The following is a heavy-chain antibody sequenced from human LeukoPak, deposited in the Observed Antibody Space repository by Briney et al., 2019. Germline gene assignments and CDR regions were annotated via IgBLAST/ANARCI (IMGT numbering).Heavy chain of an antibody. CDR1: GFTFSSYT. V-gene: IGHV3-21*04. Sequence: GGSLRLSCAASGFTFSSYTMNWVRQAPGKGLEWVSSISSSISYIYYAGSVKGRFTISRDNAKNTLYLQMNSLRAEDTAVYYCAKDWGYTTMVSYYFDYWGQGALVTVSS. CDR2: ISSSISYI. CDR3: AKDWGYTTMVSYYFDY. D-gene: IGHD5-18*01. J-gene: IGHJ4*02.